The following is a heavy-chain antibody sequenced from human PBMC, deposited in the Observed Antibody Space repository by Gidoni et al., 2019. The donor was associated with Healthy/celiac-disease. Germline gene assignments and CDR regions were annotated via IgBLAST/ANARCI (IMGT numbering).Heavy chain of an antibody. Sequence: EVQLVESGGGLVQPGGSLRLSCAASGFPFSSYSMNWVRQAPGKGLGWVSYSSSSSSTISYADSVKGRFTISRDNAKNSLYLQMNSLSAEDTAVYYCARGYYDFWSGYYWGWGQGTLVTVSS. D-gene: IGHD3-3*01. CDR1: GFPFSSYS. CDR2: SSSSSSTI. J-gene: IGHJ4*02. CDR3: ARGYYDFWSGYYWG. V-gene: IGHV3-48*01.